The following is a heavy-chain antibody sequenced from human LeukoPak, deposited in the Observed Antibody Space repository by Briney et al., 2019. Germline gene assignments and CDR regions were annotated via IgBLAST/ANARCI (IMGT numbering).Heavy chain of an antibody. CDR3: AKDGLGSGWYDYYFDY. CDR2: ISGSGGST. V-gene: IGHV3-23*01. CDR1: GFTFSSYA. D-gene: IGHD6-19*01. J-gene: IGHJ4*02. Sequence: GGSLRLSCAASGFTFSSYAMSWVRQAPGNGLERVSAISGSGGSTYYADSVKGRFTISRDNSKNTLYLQMNSLRAEDTAVYYCAKDGLGSGWYDYYFDYWGQGTLVTVSS.